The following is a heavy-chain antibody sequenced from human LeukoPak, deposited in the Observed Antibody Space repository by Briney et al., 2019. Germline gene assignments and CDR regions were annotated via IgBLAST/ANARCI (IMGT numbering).Heavy chain of an antibody. V-gene: IGHV3-15*01. CDR3: PTDLIDFLTGAYYFDY. J-gene: IGHJ4*02. CDR1: GFTFSNAW. D-gene: IGHD3-9*01. CDR2: IKSKTDGGTT. Sequence: GGSLRLSCAASGFTFSNAWMSWVRQAPGKGLEWVGRIKSKTDGGTTDYAAPVKGRFTISRDDSKNTLYLQMNSLKTEDTAVYYFPTDLIDFLTGAYYFDYWGREPRVTVS.